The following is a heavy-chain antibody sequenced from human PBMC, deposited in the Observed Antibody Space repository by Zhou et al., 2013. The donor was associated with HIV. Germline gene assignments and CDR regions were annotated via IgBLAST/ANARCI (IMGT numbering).Heavy chain of an antibody. Sequence: QVQLVQSGAEVKKPGSSVKVSCKASGGTFSSYAISWVRQAPGQGLEWMGGIIPIFATPNYAQKFQGRVTITTDESTSTAYMELSSLRSEDTAVYYCARGPDIVVVPAAMRTYYYYYYYMDVWGKGTTVTVSS. CDR2: IIPIFATP. CDR3: ARGPDIVVVPAAMRTYYYYYYYMDV. D-gene: IGHD2-2*01. V-gene: IGHV1-69*05. CDR1: GGTFSSYA. J-gene: IGHJ6*03.